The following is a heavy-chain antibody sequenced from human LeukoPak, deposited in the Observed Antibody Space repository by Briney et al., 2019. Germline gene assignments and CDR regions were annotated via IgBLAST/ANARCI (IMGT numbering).Heavy chain of an antibody. CDR3: ARDFPSGYDSYN. V-gene: IGHV3-21*01. Sequence: GGSLRLSCAASGFTFSSYSMNWVRQAPGKGLEWVSSISSSSSYIYYADSVKGRFTISRDNAKNSLYLQMNSLRAEDTAVYYCARDFPSGYDSYNWGQGTLVTVSS. CDR1: GFTFSSYS. D-gene: IGHD5-12*01. J-gene: IGHJ4*02. CDR2: ISSSSSYI.